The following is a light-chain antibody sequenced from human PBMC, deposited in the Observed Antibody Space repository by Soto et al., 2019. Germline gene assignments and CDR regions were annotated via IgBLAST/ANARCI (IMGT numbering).Light chain of an antibody. CDR2: AAS. CDR1: QDITSY. CDR3: QQLNNYPWT. J-gene: IGKJ1*01. Sequence: DIQLTQSPSFLSASVGDRVTITCRASQDITSYLAWYQQKPGKVPTLLIYAASTLQIGVPSRFSGSGSGTEFTLTISSLQPEDFASYYCQQLNNYPWTFGQGTKVEIK. V-gene: IGKV1-9*01.